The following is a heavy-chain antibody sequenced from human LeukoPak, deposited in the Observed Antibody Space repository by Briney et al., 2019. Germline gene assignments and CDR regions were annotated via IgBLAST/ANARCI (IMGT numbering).Heavy chain of an antibody. CDR3: ARDSADLEYFDL. J-gene: IGHJ2*01. CDR1: GGSISSGGYY. Sequence: SETLSLTCTVSGGSISSGGYYWSWIRQHPGKGLEWLGYIYDTGNTYYTPSLKSRVTISVDTSKNQFSLKLSSVTAADTAVYYCARDSADLEYFDLWGRGTLVIVSS. D-gene: IGHD1-1*01. V-gene: IGHV4-31*03. CDR2: IYDTGNT.